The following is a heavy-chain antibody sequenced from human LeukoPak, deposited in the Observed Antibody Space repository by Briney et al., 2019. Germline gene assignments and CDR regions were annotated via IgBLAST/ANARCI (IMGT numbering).Heavy chain of an antibody. D-gene: IGHD1-26*01. CDR2: FDPEDGET. J-gene: IGHJ4*02. Sequence: ASVRVSFKVSGYTLTELSMHWGRQAPGKGGEGRGGFDPEDGETIYTQKFQGRVTMTEDTSTDTAYMELSSLRSEDTAVYYCATDLSGTYGFWWGQGTLVTVSS. CDR1: GYTLTELS. V-gene: IGHV1-24*01. CDR3: ATDLSGTYGFW.